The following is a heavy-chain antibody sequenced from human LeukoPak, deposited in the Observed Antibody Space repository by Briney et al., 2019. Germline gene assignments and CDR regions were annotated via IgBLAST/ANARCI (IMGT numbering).Heavy chain of an antibody. CDR3: ARDKDDCGGDCDGE. Sequence: PSETLSLTCTVSGDSISAFYWSWIRQSPGKGLEWIGYISNGGSSGSTYYNPSLKSRVTISVDRSKNQFSLKLSSVTAADTAVYYCARDKDDCGGDCDGEWGQGTLVTVSS. CDR1: GDSISAFY. D-gene: IGHD2-21*01. J-gene: IGHJ4*02. CDR2: ISNGGSSGST. V-gene: IGHV4-59*12.